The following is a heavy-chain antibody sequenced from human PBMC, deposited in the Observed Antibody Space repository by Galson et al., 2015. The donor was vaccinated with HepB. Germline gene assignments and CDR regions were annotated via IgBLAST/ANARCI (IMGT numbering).Heavy chain of an antibody. CDR3: AKDRFEREDYFDY. V-gene: IGHV3-74*01. CDR1: GFTFSSYW. CDR2: INSDGSST. Sequence: SLRLSCAASGFTFSSYWMHWVRQAPGKGLVWVSRINSDGSSTSYADSVKGRFTISRDNAKNTLYLQMNSLRAEDTAVYYCAKDRFEREDYFDYWGQGTLVTVSS. D-gene: IGHD1-26*01. J-gene: IGHJ4*02.